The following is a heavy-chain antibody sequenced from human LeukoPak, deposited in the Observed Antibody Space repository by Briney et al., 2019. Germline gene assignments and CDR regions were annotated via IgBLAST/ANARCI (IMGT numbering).Heavy chain of an antibody. CDR3: AKDIVVVRDIYYNGMDV. D-gene: IGHD2-15*01. V-gene: IGHV3-23*01. J-gene: IGHJ6*04. Sequence: GGSLRLSCAASGFTFSSYAMSWVRQAPGKGLEWVSAISGSGGSTYYADSVKGRFTISRDNSKNTLYLQMNSLRAEDTAVYYCAKDIVVVRDIYYNGMDVWGKGTTVTVSS. CDR2: ISGSGGST. CDR1: GFTFSSYA.